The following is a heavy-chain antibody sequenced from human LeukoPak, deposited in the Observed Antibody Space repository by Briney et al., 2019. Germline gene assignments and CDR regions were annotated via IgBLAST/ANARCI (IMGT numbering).Heavy chain of an antibody. CDR1: GYTFTNYH. CDR2: VSTNDGNT. J-gene: IGHJ4*02. D-gene: IGHD3-22*01. Sequence: ASVRVSCKASGYTFTNYHIAWVRQAPGQGLEWMGWVSTNDGNTVYAQRLQGRVTMTTDTSTSVAYMELRSLTSDDTAVYYCTRAPPGMTMMTDYWGQGTLVTVSS. CDR3: TRAPPGMTMMTDY. V-gene: IGHV1-18*01.